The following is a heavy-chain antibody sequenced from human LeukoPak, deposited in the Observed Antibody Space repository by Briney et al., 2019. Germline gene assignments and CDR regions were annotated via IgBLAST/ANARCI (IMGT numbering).Heavy chain of an antibody. V-gene: IGHV1-2*02. Sequence: GASVKVSCKASGYTFTGYYMHWVRQAPGQGLEWMGWINPNSGGTNYAQKFQGRVTMTRDTSISTAYMELSRLRSDDTAVYYCARDSRYGSGSFYYYYYMDVWGKGTTVTISS. J-gene: IGHJ6*03. D-gene: IGHD3-10*01. CDR3: ARDSRYGSGSFYYYYYMDV. CDR1: GYTFTGYY. CDR2: INPNSGGT.